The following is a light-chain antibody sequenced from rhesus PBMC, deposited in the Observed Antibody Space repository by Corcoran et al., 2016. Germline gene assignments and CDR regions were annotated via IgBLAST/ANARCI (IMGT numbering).Light chain of an antibody. J-gene: IGLJ1*01. CDR1: SSDIGGSNR. V-gene: IGLV2-13*03. CDR3: SSYANGNTFI. Sequence: QAAPTQSPSVSGSPGQSVTISCTGTSSDIGGSNRVSWFQHHPGKAPTVMIYEVIKRPSGVSDRFSGSKSGNTASLTISGLQAEDEADYYCSSYANGNTFIFGSGTRLTVL. CDR2: EVI.